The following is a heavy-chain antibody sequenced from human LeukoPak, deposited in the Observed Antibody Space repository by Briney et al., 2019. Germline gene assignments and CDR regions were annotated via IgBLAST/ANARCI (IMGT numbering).Heavy chain of an antibody. Sequence: ASVSPSPTASGYTFTSYGISWVRRAPGQGLEWMGWISAYNGNTNYAQKLQGRVTMTTDTSTSTAYMELRSLRSDDTAVYYCARDDYGHYVRDYWAKGTLSPVSS. J-gene: IGHJ4*02. CDR1: GYTFTSYG. CDR2: ISAYNGNT. D-gene: IGHD4-17*01. V-gene: IGHV1-18*01. CDR3: ARDDYGHYVRDY.